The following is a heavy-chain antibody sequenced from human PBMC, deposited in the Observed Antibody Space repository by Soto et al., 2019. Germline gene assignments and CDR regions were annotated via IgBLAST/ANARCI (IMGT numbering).Heavy chain of an antibody. V-gene: IGHV3-23*01. CDR2: IYGGGNGP. J-gene: IGHJ4*02. D-gene: IGHD5-18*01. Sequence: EVQVLESGGGLVQPGGSLRLSCAATGFTFSDFAMSWVRQAPGTGLEWVSRIYGGGNGPHYAVSGKGRVTISRDNSKNTLYLQMNRLRAEDTGVYYCAKMEGMDTWAYSFDYWGQGTLVTVSS. CDR3: AKMEGMDTWAYSFDY. CDR1: GFTFSDFA.